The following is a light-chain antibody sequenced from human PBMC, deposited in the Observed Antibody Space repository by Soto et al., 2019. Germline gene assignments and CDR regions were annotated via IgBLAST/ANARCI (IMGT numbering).Light chain of an antibody. Sequence: QSVLAQPPSPSGSPGQSVAISCTGTRRDVGGYDFVSWYQQHPGKAPKLMIYDVAKRPSGVPDRFSGSKSGNTASLTVSGLQGEDEADYYCSSYAGTHVVFGTGTKVTVL. CDR2: DVA. CDR1: RRDVGGYDF. CDR3: SSYAGTHVV. V-gene: IGLV2-8*01. J-gene: IGLJ1*01.